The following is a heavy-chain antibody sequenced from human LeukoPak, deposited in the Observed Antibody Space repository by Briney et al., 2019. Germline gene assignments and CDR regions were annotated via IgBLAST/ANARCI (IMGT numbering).Heavy chain of an antibody. CDR3: ARGRGRDGYFGFDY. Sequence: GGSLRLSCAASGFTFSDHYMDWVRQAPGKGLEWVGRTRNKANSYTTEYAASVKGRFTISRDDSKNSLYLQMNSLKTEGTAVYYCARGRGRDGYFGFDYWGQGTLVTVSS. CDR1: GFTFSDHY. CDR2: TRNKANSYTT. D-gene: IGHD5-24*01. J-gene: IGHJ4*02. V-gene: IGHV3-72*01.